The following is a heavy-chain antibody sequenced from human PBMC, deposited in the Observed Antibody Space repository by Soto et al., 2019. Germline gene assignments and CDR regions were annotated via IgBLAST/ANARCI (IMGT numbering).Heavy chain of an antibody. CDR3: AKAYFVWSSEQPYYFDY. CDR2: ISGSGGRS. Sequence: EVQLLDSGRGLVQPGGSLRLSCAASGFTFSNYAMTWVRQGPGKGLEWVSGISGSGGRSYYADSVKGRFTISRDNSKSTLYLQMNSLRAEDTAVYYCAKAYFVWSSEQPYYFDYWGQGTLVTVSS. V-gene: IGHV3-23*01. CDR1: GFTFSNYA. J-gene: IGHJ4*02. D-gene: IGHD3-16*01.